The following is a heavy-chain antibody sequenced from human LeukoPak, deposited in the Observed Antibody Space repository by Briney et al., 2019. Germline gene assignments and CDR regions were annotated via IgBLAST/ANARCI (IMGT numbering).Heavy chain of an antibody. CDR1: GGSISSGGYS. J-gene: IGHJ4*02. D-gene: IGHD3-16*02. V-gene: IGHV4-30-2*01. CDR2: IYHSGST. Sequence: SQTLSLTCAVSGGSISSGGYSWSWIRQPPGKGLEWIGYIYHSGSTYYNPSLKSRVTMSVDTSKNQFSLKLSSVTAADTAVYYCAREVNYDYVWGSYRYDYWGQGTLVTVSS. CDR3: AREVNYDYVWGSYRYDY.